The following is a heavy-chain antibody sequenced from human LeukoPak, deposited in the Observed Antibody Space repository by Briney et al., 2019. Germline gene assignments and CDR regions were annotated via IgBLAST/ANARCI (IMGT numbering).Heavy chain of an antibody. CDR3: AREGTGRYYYYYYMDV. V-gene: IGHV3-23*01. CDR2: ISGSGGTT. Sequence: GGTLRLSCAASGFTFSSYAMNWVRQAPGKGLEWVSAISGSGGTTYYADSVKGRFTISRDNAKNSLYLQMNSLRAEDTAVYYCAREGTGRYYYYYYMDVWGKGTTVTISS. D-gene: IGHD1-1*01. CDR1: GFTFSSYA. J-gene: IGHJ6*03.